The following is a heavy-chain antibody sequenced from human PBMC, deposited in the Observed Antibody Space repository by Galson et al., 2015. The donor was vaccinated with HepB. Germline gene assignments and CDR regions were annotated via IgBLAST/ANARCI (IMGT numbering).Heavy chain of an antibody. V-gene: IGHV4-61*01. CDR2: IFYSGST. D-gene: IGHD3-10*01. CDR1: GGPISSGSHY. Sequence: SETLSLTCTVSGGPISSGSHYWIWVRQPPGKRLEWIGYIFYSGSTNFTPSLRSRVTMSVDTSKSQFSLSLRSVTVAGTAVYYCARGFGARIQTLDSWGQGTLVTVSS. CDR3: ARGFGARIQTLDS. J-gene: IGHJ4*02.